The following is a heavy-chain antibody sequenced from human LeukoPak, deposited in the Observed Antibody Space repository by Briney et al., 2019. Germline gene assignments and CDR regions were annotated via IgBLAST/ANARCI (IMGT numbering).Heavy chain of an antibody. J-gene: IGHJ4*02. CDR2: IYPGDSET. CDR3: ARHGDMGIGVY. Sequence: ASVKISCKASGYSFPDYWIGWVRQMPGKGLEWMGIIYPGDSETKYSPSFQGQVTISADKSITTAYLQWSSLKASDTAMYYCARHGDMGIGVYWGQGTLVTVSS. D-gene: IGHD2-21*02. V-gene: IGHV5-51*01. CDR1: GYSFPDYW.